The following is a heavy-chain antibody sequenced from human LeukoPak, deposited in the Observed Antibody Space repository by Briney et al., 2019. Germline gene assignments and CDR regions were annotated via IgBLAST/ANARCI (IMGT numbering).Heavy chain of an antibody. CDR3: AREEVPPPTPFDY. J-gene: IGHJ4*02. D-gene: IGHD3-10*01. CDR2: ISYDGSNK. Sequence: GGSLRLSCAASGFTFSSYAMHWVRQAPGKGLEWVAVISYDGSNKYYADSVKGRFTISRDNSKNTLYLQMNSLRAEDTAVYYCAREEVPPPTPFDYWGQGTLVTVSS. CDR1: GFTFSSYA. V-gene: IGHV3-30*04.